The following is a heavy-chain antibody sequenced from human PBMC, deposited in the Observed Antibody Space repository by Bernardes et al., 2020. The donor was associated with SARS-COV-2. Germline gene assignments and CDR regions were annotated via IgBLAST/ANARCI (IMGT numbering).Heavy chain of an antibody. CDR1: ARSISSISDY. J-gene: IGHJ4*02. D-gene: IGHD3-16*02. CDR3: ARQYYDYVWGSYQSLYYFDY. CDR2: VYYSGST. Sequence: PQSLSLTSTVFARSISSISDYWGWLLQPPVNGLEWTGSVYYSGSTYYNPSPKSRVTISVDTSKNQFSLKLSSVTAADTAVYYGARQYYDYVWGSYQSLYYFDYWGQGTLVTVSS. V-gene: IGHV4-39*01.